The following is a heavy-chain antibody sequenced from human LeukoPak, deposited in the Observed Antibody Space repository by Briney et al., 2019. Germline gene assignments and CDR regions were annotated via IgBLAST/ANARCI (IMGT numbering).Heavy chain of an antibody. CDR3: ARPGGVVAPFDP. J-gene: IGHJ5*02. D-gene: IGHD5-12*01. V-gene: IGHV4-39*01. CDR2: IYYSGST. CDR1: GGPISSSSYY. Sequence: SETLSLTCTVSGGPISSSSYYWGWIRQPPGKGLEWIGSIYYSGSTYYNPSLKSRVTISVDTSKNQFSLKLSSVTAADTAVYYCARPGGVVAPFDPWGQGTLVTVSS.